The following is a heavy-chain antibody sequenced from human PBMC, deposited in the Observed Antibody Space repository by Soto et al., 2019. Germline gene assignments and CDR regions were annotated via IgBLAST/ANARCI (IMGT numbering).Heavy chain of an antibody. Sequence: QVQLQESGPGLVKPSQTLSLTCTVSGGSISSGDYYWSWIRQPPGKGLEWIGYIYFSGSTYYNPSLKSRVTISVDTSKNQFSLKLSSVTAADTAVYYCARGASGGDYYFDYWGQGTLVTVSS. CDR2: IYFSGST. D-gene: IGHD2-21*02. V-gene: IGHV4-30-4*01. CDR3: ARGASGGDYYFDY. CDR1: GGSISSGDYY. J-gene: IGHJ4*02.